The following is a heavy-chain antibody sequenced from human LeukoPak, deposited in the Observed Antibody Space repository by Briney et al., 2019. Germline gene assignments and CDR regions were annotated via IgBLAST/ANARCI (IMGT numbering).Heavy chain of an antibody. Sequence: GASVTVSCKACGYTFTSYYMHWVRQAPGQGLAGMGIINPSGGSTSYAQKFQGRVTMTRDTSTSTVYMELSSLRSEDTAVYYCARDVKYRGWWFDPWGQGTLVTVSS. V-gene: IGHV1-46*01. CDR3: ARDVKYRGWWFDP. D-gene: IGHD2-2*01. CDR2: INPSGGST. J-gene: IGHJ5*02. CDR1: GYTFTSYY.